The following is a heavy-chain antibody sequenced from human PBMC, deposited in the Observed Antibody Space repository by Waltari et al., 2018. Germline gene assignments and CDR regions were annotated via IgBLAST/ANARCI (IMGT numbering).Heavy chain of an antibody. CDR2: IYYSGST. V-gene: IGHV4-59*01. J-gene: IGHJ3*02. D-gene: IGHD3-22*01. CDR3: ARDMYYYDSSGPGGAFDI. CDR1: GGSISSYY. Sequence: QVQLQESGPGLVKPSETLSLTCTVSGGSISSYYWSWIRQPPGKGLEWIGYIYYSGSTNYNPSLKSRVTISVDTSKNQFSLKLSSVTAADTAVYYCARDMYYYDSSGPGGAFDIWGQGTMVTVSS.